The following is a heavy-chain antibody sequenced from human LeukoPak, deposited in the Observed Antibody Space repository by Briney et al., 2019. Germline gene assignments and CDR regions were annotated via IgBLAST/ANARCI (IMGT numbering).Heavy chain of an antibody. Sequence: GASVKVSCKALGYTFTDHYFHWLRQAPGQGLEWMGWIHPGRGDTNYAQKFQGRVTMTRDTSISTAYMEVSRLTSDDTAIYYCARDKNPTVFDYWGQGTLVTVSS. V-gene: IGHV1-2*02. CDR2: IHPGRGDT. CDR1: GYTFTDHY. CDR3: ARDKNPTVFDY. J-gene: IGHJ4*01.